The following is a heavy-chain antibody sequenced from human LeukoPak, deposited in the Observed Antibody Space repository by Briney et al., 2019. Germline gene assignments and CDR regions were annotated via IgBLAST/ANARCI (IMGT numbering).Heavy chain of an antibody. CDR1: GGTFSSYA. V-gene: IGHV1-69*05. D-gene: IGHD2-2*02. CDR2: IIPIFGTA. CDR3: ARGDIVVVPAAIRPFYYYYYMDV. J-gene: IGHJ6*03. Sequence: SVKVSCKASGGTFSSYAISWVRQAPGQGLEWMGGIIPIFGTANYAQKFQGRVTITTDESTSTAYMEPSSLRSEDTAVYYCARGDIVVVPAAIRPFYYYYYMDVWGKGTTVTVSS.